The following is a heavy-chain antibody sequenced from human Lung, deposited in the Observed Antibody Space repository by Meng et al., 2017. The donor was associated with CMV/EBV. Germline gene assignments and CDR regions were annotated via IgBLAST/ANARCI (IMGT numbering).Heavy chain of an antibody. CDR2: ITGSGGST. J-gene: IGHJ4*02. V-gene: IGHV3-23*01. Sequence: ESXKISXAASGFTFSSFAMGWVRQAPGKGLEWVSAITGSGGSTYYADSVRGRFTISRDNSKNTLYLQLNSLRAEDTAVYYCAKAFSSSWYREYYDYWGQGKXVNGYS. CDR3: AKAFSSSWYREYYDY. D-gene: IGHD6-13*01. CDR1: GFTFSSFA.